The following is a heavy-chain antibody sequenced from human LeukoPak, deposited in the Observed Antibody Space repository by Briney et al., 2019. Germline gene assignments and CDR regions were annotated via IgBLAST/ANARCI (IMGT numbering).Heavy chain of an antibody. CDR3: ARSRYYYGSGSYTWFDP. CDR1: GGSISSSSYY. D-gene: IGHD3-10*01. Sequence: SETLSLTCTVSGGSISSSSYYWGWIRQPPGKGLEWIGSFYYSGSTNYNPSLKSRVTISVDTSKNQFSLKLSSVTAADTAVYYCARSRYYYGSGSYTWFDPWGQGTLVTVSS. J-gene: IGHJ5*02. CDR2: FYYSGST. V-gene: IGHV4-39*07.